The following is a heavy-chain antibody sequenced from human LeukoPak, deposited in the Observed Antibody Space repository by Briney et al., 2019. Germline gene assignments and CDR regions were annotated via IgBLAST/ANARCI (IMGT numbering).Heavy chain of an antibody. CDR1: GFTFRSHA. CDR2: IYENGGTT. J-gene: IGHJ4*02. D-gene: IGHD2-21*01. CDR3: AKDFRIGYSAHFDY. V-gene: IGHV3-23*01. Sequence: PGGSLRLSCVGSGFTFRSHAMSWLRQAPEKGLEFVSGIYENGGTTYYADSVKGRFSISRDNSKNTLYLQMDSLRGEDTAVYYCAKDFRIGYSAHFDYWGQGALVTVSS.